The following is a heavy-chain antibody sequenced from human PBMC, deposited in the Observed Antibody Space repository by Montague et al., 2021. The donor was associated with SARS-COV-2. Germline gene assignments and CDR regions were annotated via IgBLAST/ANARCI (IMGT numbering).Heavy chain of an antibody. J-gene: IGHJ6*02. V-gene: IGHV4-34*01. CDR3: ARVRAVPAAMRIFSLGRSYYGMDV. CDR1: GGSFSGYY. CDR2: INHSGST. D-gene: IGHD2-2*01. Sequence: SETLSLTCAVYGGSFSGYYWSWIRQPPGKGLDWIGEINHSGSTNYNPSLKSRVTISVDTSKNQFSLKLSSVTAADTAVYYCARVRAVPAAMRIFSLGRSYYGMDVWGQGSTVTGSS.